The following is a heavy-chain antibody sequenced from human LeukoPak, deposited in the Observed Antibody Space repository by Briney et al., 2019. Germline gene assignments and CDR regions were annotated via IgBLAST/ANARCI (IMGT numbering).Heavy chain of an antibody. Sequence: ASETLSLTCTVSGGSISSSSYYWGWIRQPPGKGLEWIGNIYYSGSTYYNPSLKSRVTISVDTSKNQFSLKVSSVTAADTAVYYCANTGYSSGWYLGTVDYWGQGTLVTVSS. J-gene: IGHJ4*02. D-gene: IGHD6-19*01. CDR2: IYYSGST. V-gene: IGHV4-39*01. CDR1: GGSISSSSYY. CDR3: ANTGYSSGWYLGTVDY.